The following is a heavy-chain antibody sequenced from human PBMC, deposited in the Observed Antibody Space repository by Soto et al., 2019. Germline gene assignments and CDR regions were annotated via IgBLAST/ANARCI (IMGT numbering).Heavy chain of an antibody. CDR3: ERGDGDRYDGNGYLGRH. CDR1: GFTFSSYW. Sequence: EVQLVESGGGLVQPGESLTLSCAASGFTFSSYWMHWVRQAPGKGLVWVSRIKSDGSGTYYADSVKCRLTISRDNAKNTLYLQMNSLRVEDTAVYFCERGDGDRYDGNGYLGRHWGQGTLVTVSS. V-gene: IGHV3-74*01. J-gene: IGHJ4*02. CDR2: IKSDGSGT. D-gene: IGHD3-22*01.